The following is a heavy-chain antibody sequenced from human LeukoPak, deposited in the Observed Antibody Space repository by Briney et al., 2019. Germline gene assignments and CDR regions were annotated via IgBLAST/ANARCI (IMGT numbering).Heavy chain of an antibody. J-gene: IGHJ3*02. CDR1: GFAFSSYG. CDR2: ISYDGSNK. CDR3: ARAELPAAIKSGAFDI. D-gene: IGHD2-2*01. Sequence: PGGSLRLSCTASGFAFSSYGMHWARQAPGKGLEAVAVISYDGSNKYYAGSVKGRFTISRDNSENTLYLQMNSLRAEDTAVYYCARAELPAAIKSGAFDIWGQGTMVTVPS. V-gene: IGHV3-30*03.